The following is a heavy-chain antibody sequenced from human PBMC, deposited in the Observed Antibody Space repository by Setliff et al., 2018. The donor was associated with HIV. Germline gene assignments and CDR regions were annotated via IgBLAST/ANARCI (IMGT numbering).Heavy chain of an antibody. J-gene: IGHJ6*03. CDR3: AKVDGSNNFWSGYWYYYDSSGHPYYSYMDV. V-gene: IGHV4-39*01. D-gene: IGHD3-22*01. Sequence: SETLSLTCSVSGGSILSSGGYFWGWIRQSPGRGLEWLGTVYFLGNRYLNPSLKSRVAVSVDTSKNHFSLRLTSVTAADTAVYYCAKVDGSNNFWSGYWYYYDSSGHPYYSYMDVWGKGTTVTV. CDR1: GGSILSSGGYF. CDR2: VYFLGNR.